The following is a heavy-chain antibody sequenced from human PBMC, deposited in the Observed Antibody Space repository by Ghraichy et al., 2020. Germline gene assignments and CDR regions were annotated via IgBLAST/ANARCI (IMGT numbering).Heavy chain of an antibody. CDR1: GGSISSSSYY. J-gene: IGHJ5*01. CDR2: IYYSGTP. V-gene: IGHV4-39*01. Sequence: SETLSLTCTVSGGSISSSSYYWGWIRQPPGKGLEWIGCIYYSGTPYYHPSLTSRVTISVDTSKNQFSLKLSSVTAADTAVYDCARHTIEFSSCDHPIVSCGQGTLFTVSP. D-gene: IGHD6-19*01. CDR3: ARHTIEFSSCDHPIVS.